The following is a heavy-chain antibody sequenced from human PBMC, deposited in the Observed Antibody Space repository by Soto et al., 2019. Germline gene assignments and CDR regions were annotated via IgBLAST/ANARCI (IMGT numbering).Heavy chain of an antibody. V-gene: IGHV4-34*01. CDR2: IIHTGST. Sequence: SETLSLTCTVYGGSFSGYYWNWIRQPPGKGLEWIAEIIHTGSTNYNPSLKSRVTISLDTSKNQFSLSLSSVTAADTAVYYCARGVIPDFRRHMDVWGKGASVTVSS. CDR3: ARGVIPDFRRHMDV. CDR1: GGSFSGYY. J-gene: IGHJ6*03. D-gene: IGHD2-2*02.